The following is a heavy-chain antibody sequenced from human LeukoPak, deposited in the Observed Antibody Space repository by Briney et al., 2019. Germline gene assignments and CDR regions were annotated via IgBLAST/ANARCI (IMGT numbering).Heavy chain of an antibody. Sequence: GGSLRLSCAASGFTFSSYSMNWVRQAPGKGLEWVSSISSSSSYIYYADSVKGRFTISRDNAKNSLYLQMNSLRAEDTAVYYCARLQGDYDILTGYPEYYFDYWGQGTLVTVSS. CDR2: ISSSSSYI. V-gene: IGHV3-21*01. D-gene: IGHD3-9*01. CDR3: ARLQGDYDILTGYPEYYFDY. CDR1: GFTFSSYS. J-gene: IGHJ4*02.